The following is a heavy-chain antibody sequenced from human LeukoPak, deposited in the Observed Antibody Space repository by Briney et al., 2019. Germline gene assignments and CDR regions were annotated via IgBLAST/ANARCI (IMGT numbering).Heavy chain of an antibody. Sequence: SETLSLTCTVSGGSISSSSYYWSWIRQPPGKGLEWIGEINHSGSTNYNPSLKSRVTISVDTSKNQFSLKLSSVTAADTAVYYCARKGRCSDWLSHNWFDPWGQGTLVTVSS. CDR3: ARKGRCSDWLSHNWFDP. CDR1: GGSISSSSYY. D-gene: IGHD3-9*01. J-gene: IGHJ5*02. CDR2: INHSGST. V-gene: IGHV4-39*07.